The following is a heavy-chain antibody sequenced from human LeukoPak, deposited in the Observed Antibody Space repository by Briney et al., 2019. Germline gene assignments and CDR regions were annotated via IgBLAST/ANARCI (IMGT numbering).Heavy chain of an antibody. CDR1: GFIFSSYG. D-gene: IGHD6-19*01. CDR2: ISYDGSNK. J-gene: IGHJ4*02. CDR3: AKGRSSIVVAGTTFDY. V-gene: IGHV3-30*18. Sequence: GGSLRLSCAASGFIFSSYGMHWVRQAPGKGLEWVTVISYDGSNKYYADSVKGRFTISRDNSKNTLYLQMNSLRAEDRAVYYCAKGRSSIVVAGTTFDYWGQGTLVTVSS.